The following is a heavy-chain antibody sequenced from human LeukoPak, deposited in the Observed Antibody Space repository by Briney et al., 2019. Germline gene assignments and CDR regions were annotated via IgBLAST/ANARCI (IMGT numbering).Heavy chain of an antibody. CDR3: ARSYNLNFDY. J-gene: IGHJ4*02. Sequence: PGGSLRLSCAASGFTFSDYWMHWVRHAPGKGLVWVSRIDTDGGSTTFADSVKGRFTISRDNAKNTLYLQMNSLRVEDTAVYYCARSYNLNFDYWGQGTLVTVSS. V-gene: IGHV3-74*01. CDR2: IDTDGGST. CDR1: GFTFSDYW. D-gene: IGHD3-10*01.